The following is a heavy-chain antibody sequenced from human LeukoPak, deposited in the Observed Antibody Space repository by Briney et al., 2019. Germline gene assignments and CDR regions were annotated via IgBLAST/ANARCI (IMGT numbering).Heavy chain of an antibody. V-gene: IGHV1-46*01. CDR2: INPSGGST. CDR1: GYTFTSYY. Sequence: ASVKVSCKASGYTFTSYYMHWVRQAPGQGLEWMGIINPSGGSTSYAQKFQGRVTMTRDTSTSTVYMELSSLRSEDTAVYYCARAYNYYDSSGYWLDYWGQGTLVTVSS. J-gene: IGHJ4*02. CDR3: ARAYNYYDSSGYWLDY. D-gene: IGHD3-22*01.